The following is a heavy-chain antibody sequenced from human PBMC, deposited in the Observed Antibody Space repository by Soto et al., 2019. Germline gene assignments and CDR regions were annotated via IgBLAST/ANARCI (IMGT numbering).Heavy chain of an antibody. CDR3: AKCGNYDMLTGQGVFDL. Sequence: QVQLVESGGGVVQPGTSLRLSCAASGFSFSSFGMHWVRQAPGKGLEWVAALSFDGIVTHYADSVRGRFTISRDNSKNTLYLQMNSLRAEDTALYYCAKCGNYDMLTGQGVFDLGGRGPLVTVSS. J-gene: IGHJ5*02. D-gene: IGHD3-9*01. CDR1: GFSFSSFG. CDR2: LSFDGIVT. V-gene: IGHV3-30*18.